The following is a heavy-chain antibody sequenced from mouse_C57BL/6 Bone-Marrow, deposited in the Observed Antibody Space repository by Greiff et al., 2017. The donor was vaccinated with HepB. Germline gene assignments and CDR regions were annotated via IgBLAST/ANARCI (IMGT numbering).Heavy chain of an antibody. CDR1: GFTFSDYG. CDR2: ISNLAYSI. Sequence: EVKLMESGGGLVQPGGSLKLSCAASGFTFSDYGMAWVRQAPRKGPEWVAFISNLAYSIYYADTVTGRFTISRENAKNTLYLEMSSLRSEDTAMYYCARGASGPWFAYWGQGTLVTVSA. J-gene: IGHJ3*01. D-gene: IGHD6-1*01. V-gene: IGHV5-15*01. CDR3: ARGASGPWFAY.